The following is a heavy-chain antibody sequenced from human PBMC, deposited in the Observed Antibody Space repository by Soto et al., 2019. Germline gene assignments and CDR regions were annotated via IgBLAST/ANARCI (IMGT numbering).Heavy chain of an antibody. Sequence: EVQLVESGGGLVEPGGSLRLSCAASGFTFNGAWMNWVLQGPGKGLEWVGRVKSKVDGETIDYAAPVKGRFTISRDDSRNMVYLQMNSLSTEDTAMYYCSADLPDWGAYAFDYWGQGALVTVSS. CDR3: SADLPDWGAYAFDY. CDR1: GFTFNGAW. CDR2: VKSKVDGETI. D-gene: IGHD3-16*01. V-gene: IGHV3-15*07. J-gene: IGHJ4*02.